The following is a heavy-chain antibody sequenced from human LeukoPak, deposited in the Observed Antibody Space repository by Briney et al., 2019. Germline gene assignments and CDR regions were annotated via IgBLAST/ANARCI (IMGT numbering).Heavy chain of an antibody. J-gene: IGHJ4*02. CDR1: GFTFSNYA. D-gene: IGHD3-22*01. CDR3: TTLSYYYDRNY. CDR2: IKSKTDGGTT. V-gene: IGHV3-15*01. Sequence: GGSLRLSCAASGFTFSNYAMSWVRQAPGKGLEWVGRIKSKTDGGTTDYAAPVKGRFTISRDDSKNTLYLQMNSLKTEDTAVYYCTTLSYYYDRNYWGQGTLVTVSS.